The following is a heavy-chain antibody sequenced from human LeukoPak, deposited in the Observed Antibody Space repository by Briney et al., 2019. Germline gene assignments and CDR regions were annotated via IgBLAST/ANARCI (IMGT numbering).Heavy chain of an antibody. CDR3: ARTSCSSTSCYWGDWFDP. J-gene: IGHJ5*02. CDR1: GGSISSYY. V-gene: IGHV4-59*01. D-gene: IGHD2-2*01. CDR2: IYYSGST. Sequence: SETLSLTCTVSGGSISSYYWSWIRQPPGKGLEWIGYIYYSGSTNYNPSLKSRVTISVDTSKNQFSLKLSAATAADTAVYYCARTSCSSTSCYWGDWFDPWGQGTLVTVSS.